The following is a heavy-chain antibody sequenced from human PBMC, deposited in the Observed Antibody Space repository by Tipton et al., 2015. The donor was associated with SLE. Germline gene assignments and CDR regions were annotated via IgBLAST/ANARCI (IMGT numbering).Heavy chain of an antibody. J-gene: IGHJ6*02. D-gene: IGHD3-10*01. Sequence: SLRLSCAASGFIFSSFALHWVRQAPGKGLEWVAVISSDGSKRYYADSVRGRFTISRDASKNTLYLQMNSLRAEDTAVYYCARDTTSGYYGMDVWGQGTTVTVSS. CDR1: GFIFSSFA. CDR2: ISSDGSKR. V-gene: IGHV3-30*14. CDR3: ARDTTSGYYGMDV.